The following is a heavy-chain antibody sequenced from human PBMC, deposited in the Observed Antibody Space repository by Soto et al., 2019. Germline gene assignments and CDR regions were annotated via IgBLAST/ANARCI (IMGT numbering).Heavy chain of an antibody. J-gene: IGHJ6*02. CDR2: ISAYNGNT. CDR1: GYTFTSYA. D-gene: IGHD2-8*01. V-gene: IGHV1-18*01. CDR3: AKNGHPPYYYYGMDV. Sequence: ASVKVSCKASGYTFTSYAMHWVRQAPGQRLEWMGWISAYNGNTNYAQKLQDRVTMTIDRSTTTAYLELRSLTSDDTAVYYCAKNGHPPYYYYGMDVWGQGTTVTVSS.